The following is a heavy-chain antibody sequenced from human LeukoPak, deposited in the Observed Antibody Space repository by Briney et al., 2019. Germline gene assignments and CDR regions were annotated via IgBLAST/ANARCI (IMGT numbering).Heavy chain of an antibody. CDR1: GGSISSHY. CDR3: ARVGVYGDYGC. CDR2: IYYSGST. V-gene: IGHV4-59*11. Sequence: PSETLSLTCTVSGGSISSHYWSWIRQPPGKGLEWIGYIYYSGSTNYNPSLKSRVTISVDTSKNQISLKLSSVTAADAAVYYCARVGVYGDYGCWGQGTLVTVSS. D-gene: IGHD4-17*01. J-gene: IGHJ4*02.